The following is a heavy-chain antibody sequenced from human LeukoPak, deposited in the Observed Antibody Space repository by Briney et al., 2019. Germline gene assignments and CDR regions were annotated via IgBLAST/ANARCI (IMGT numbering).Heavy chain of an antibody. CDR1: GFTFSSYG. Sequence: GGSLRLSCAASGFTFSSYGMHWVRQAPGKGLEWVAVISYDGSNKYYADSVKGRFTISRDNSKNTLFLQMNSLRAEDTAVYYCAKDSLVGGWLVGYSFDSWGQGTLVTVSS. CDR2: ISYDGSNK. CDR3: AKDSLVGGWLVGYSFDS. J-gene: IGHJ4*02. V-gene: IGHV3-30*18. D-gene: IGHD6-19*01.